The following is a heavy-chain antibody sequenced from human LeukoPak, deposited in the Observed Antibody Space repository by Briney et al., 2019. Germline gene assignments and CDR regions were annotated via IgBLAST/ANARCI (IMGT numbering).Heavy chain of an antibody. V-gene: IGHV3-74*01. J-gene: IGHJ4*02. CDR1: VFTLSDYA. CDR2: FTADGSST. CDR3: ARAQMGTPTDC. Sequence: PGGSLRLSCAASVFTLSDYAMYWVRQAPGKGRVWVSRFTADGSSTIYADSVMGRFTVSRDIAKNTLYLQMYSLRAEDTAVYYCARAQMGTPTDCWGQGTLVTVSS. D-gene: IGHD1-14*01.